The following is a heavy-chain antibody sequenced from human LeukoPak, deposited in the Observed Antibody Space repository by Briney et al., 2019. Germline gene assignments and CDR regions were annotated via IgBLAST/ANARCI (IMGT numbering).Heavy chain of an antibody. CDR2: TYYRSKWYN. D-gene: IGHD2-21*02. CDR1: GDSVSSNSAA. Sequence: SQTLSLTCAISGDSVSSNSAAWNWIRQSPSRGLEWLGRTYYRSKWYNDYAVSVKSRITINPDTSKNQFSLQLNSVTPQDTSLYYCARHAYCGGDCYRFAYWGQGTVVTSPQ. CDR3: ARHAYCGGDCYRFAY. V-gene: IGHV6-1*01. J-gene: IGHJ4*02.